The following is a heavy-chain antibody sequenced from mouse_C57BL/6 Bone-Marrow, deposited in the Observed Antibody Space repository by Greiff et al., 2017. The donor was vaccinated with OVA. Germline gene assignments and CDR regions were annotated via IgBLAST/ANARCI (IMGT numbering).Heavy chain of an antibody. CDR2: ISSGSSTI. J-gene: IGHJ2*01. D-gene: IGHD2-4*01. V-gene: IGHV5-17*01. Sequence: EVHLVESGGGLVKPGGSLKLSCAASGFTFSDYGMHWVRQAPEKGLEWVAYISSGSSTIYYADTVKGRFTISRDNAKNTLFLQMTSLRSEDTAMYYCARPHYDYDGYFDYWGQGTTLTVSS. CDR3: ARPHYDYDGYFDY. CDR1: GFTFSDYG.